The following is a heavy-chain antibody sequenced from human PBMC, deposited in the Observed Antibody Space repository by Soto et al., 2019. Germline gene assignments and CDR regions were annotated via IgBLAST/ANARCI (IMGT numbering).Heavy chain of an antibody. CDR2: IYISGST. J-gene: IGHJ4*02. CDR3: ARERRSLDWLLVFDY. Sequence: SETLSLTCTVSGGSISSYYWSWIRQPAGKGLEWIGRIYISGSTNYNRSLKSRVTLSVDTSKNQFSLKLCSVTAADTAVYYCARERRSLDWLLVFDYWGQGALVTVSS. CDR1: GGSISSYY. V-gene: IGHV4-4*07. D-gene: IGHD3-9*01.